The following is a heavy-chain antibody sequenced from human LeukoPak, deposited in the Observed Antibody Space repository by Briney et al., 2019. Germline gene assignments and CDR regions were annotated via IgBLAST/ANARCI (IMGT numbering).Heavy chain of an antibody. D-gene: IGHD4-17*01. CDR3: ARGKLDYGDYYYYYGMDV. CDR2: ISSNGSST. Sequence: GGSPRLSCAASGFTFSSYAVHWVRQAPGKGLEYVSAISSNGSSTYYANSVKGRFTISRDNSKNTLCLQMGSLRAEDMAVYYCARGKLDYGDYYYYYGMDVWGQGTTVTVSS. V-gene: IGHV3-64*01. CDR1: GFTFSSYA. J-gene: IGHJ6*02.